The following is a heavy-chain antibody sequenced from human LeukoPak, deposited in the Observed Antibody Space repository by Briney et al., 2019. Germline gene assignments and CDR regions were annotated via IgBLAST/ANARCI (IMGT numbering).Heavy chain of an antibody. CDR3: ARDRVPAAMRSYYGMDV. CDR2: IIPIFGTA. D-gene: IGHD2-2*01. V-gene: IGHV1-69*13. J-gene: IGHJ6*04. Sequence: GASVKVSCKASGGTFSSYAISWVRQAPGHGLEWMGGIIPIFGTANYAQKFQGRVTITADESTSTAYMELSSLRSEDTAVYYCARDRVPAAMRSYYGMDVWGKGTTVTVSS. CDR1: GGTFSSYA.